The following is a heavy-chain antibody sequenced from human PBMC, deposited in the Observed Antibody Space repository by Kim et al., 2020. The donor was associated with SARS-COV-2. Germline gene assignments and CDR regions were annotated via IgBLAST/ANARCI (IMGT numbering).Heavy chain of an antibody. CDR2: IYHSGST. CDR1: GGSISSSNW. CDR3: ARVSGSYHYYYYGMDV. Sequence: SETLSLTCAVSGGSISSSNWWSWVRQPPGKGLEWIGEIYHSGSTNYNPSLKSRVTISVDKSKNQFSLKLSSVTAADTAVYYCARVSGSYHYYYYGMDVWGQGTTVTVSS. V-gene: IGHV4-4*02. D-gene: IGHD1-26*01. J-gene: IGHJ6*02.